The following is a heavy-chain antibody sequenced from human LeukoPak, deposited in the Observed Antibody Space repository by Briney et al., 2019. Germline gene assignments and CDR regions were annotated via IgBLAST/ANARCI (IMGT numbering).Heavy chain of an antibody. CDR2: ISSSSSYI. CDR3: ARDSGLNWYFQY. CDR1: GFTFSSYS. D-gene: IGHD2-8*01. V-gene: IGHV3-21*01. Sequence: GGSLRLSCAASGFTFSSYSMNWVRQAPGKGLEWVSSISSSSSYIYYADSVKGRFTISRDNAKNSLYLQMNSLRAEDTAVYYCARDSGLNWYFQYWGQGTLVTVSS. J-gene: IGHJ1*01.